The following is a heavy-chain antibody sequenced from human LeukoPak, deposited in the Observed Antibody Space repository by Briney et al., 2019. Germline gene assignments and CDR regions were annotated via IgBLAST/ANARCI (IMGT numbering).Heavy chain of an antibody. CDR1: GFTFSSYS. J-gene: IGHJ4*02. CDR3: ARHSRTFYDILTGPYGGCFDY. V-gene: IGHV4-34*01. CDR2: INHSGST. Sequence: GSLRLSCAASGFTFSSYSMNWVRQAPGKGLEWIGEINHSGSTNYNPSFKSRVTISVDTSKNQFSVRLSSVTAADTAVYYCARHSRTFYDILTGPYGGCFDYWGQRTLVTVSS. D-gene: IGHD3-9*01.